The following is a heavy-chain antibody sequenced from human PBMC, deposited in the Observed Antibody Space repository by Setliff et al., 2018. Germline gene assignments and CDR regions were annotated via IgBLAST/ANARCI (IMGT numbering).Heavy chain of an antibody. Sequence: SETLSLTCAVSGYSISSGFSWVWIRQSPGKGLEWIGRILFSGDTYYNPSLNSRVTISADTSKNQFSLNLSSVTAADTSVYYCARDNRARHYMDVWGKGTTVTVS. V-gene: IGHV4-38-2*02. CDR1: GYSISSGFS. D-gene: IGHD3-10*01. CDR3: ARDNRARHYMDV. CDR2: ILFSGDT. J-gene: IGHJ6*03.